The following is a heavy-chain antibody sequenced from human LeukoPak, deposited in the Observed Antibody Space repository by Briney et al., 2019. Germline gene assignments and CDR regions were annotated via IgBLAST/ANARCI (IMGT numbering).Heavy chain of an antibody. Sequence: GGSLRLSCTASGFHFSQYWVSWGRQAPGKGLEWVADIRGDGNDQYYIDSVKGRFTISRDNAKNSLSLQMDSLRAEDTAVYYCARLYGGKELGYYYMDVWGKGTTVTISS. V-gene: IGHV3-7*01. CDR1: GFHFSQYW. CDR3: ARLYGGKELGYYYMDV. J-gene: IGHJ6*03. D-gene: IGHD4-23*01. CDR2: IRGDGNDQ.